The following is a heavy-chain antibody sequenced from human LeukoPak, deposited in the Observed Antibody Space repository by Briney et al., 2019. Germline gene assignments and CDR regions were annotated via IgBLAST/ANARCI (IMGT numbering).Heavy chain of an antibody. J-gene: IGHJ4*02. D-gene: IGHD5-12*01. V-gene: IGHV3-7*01. CDR2: IKQDGSEK. CDR3: ARDRAVLWEYSGYGNDY. Sequence: GGSLRLSCAASGFTFSSYWMSWVRQAPGKGLEWVANIKQDGSEKYYVDSVKGRFTISRDNAKNSLYLQMNSLRAEDTAVYYCARDRAVLWEYSGYGNDYWGQGTLVTVSS. CDR1: GFTFSSYW.